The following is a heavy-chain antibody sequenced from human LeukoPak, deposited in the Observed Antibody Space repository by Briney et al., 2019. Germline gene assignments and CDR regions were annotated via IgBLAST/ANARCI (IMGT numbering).Heavy chain of an antibody. V-gene: IGHV4-31*03. CDR2: IYYSGST. CDR1: GGSISSGGYY. Sequence: SQTPSLTCTFSGGSISSGGYYWSWIRQHPGKGLEWIGYIYYSGSTYYNPSLKSRVTISVDTSKNQFSLKLSSVTAADTAVYYCARALRGGGFDSYGFFDYWGQGTLVTVSS. J-gene: IGHJ4*02. D-gene: IGHD5-18*01. CDR3: ARALRGGGFDSYGFFDY.